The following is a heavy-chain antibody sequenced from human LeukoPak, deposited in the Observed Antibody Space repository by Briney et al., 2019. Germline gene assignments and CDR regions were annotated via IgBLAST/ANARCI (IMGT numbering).Heavy chain of an antibody. J-gene: IGHJ4*02. Sequence: PGGSLRLSCEASGFTFSAYAMTWVRQAPGKGLEWFSSIGSDNKPHYSESVKGRFAISGDNSKSMLFLQLNSLRAEDTAVYYCAKGYTYYYDSSGYSPNFDYWGQGTLVTVSS. CDR2: IGSDNKP. V-gene: IGHV3-23*05. CDR1: GFTFSAYA. CDR3: AKGYTYYYDSSGYSPNFDY. D-gene: IGHD3-22*01.